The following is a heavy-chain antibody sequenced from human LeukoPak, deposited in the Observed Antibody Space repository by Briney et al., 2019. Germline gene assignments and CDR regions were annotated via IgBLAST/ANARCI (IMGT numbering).Heavy chain of an antibody. D-gene: IGHD2-2*01. CDR2: ISWNGGSM. CDR1: GFTFDDYA. Sequence: GGSLRLSCAVSGFTFDDYAMHWVRQAPGKGLEWVSGISWNGGSMDYADSVKGRFTISRDNAKNSLYLQMNSLRVEDTALYYCVKDSTAIVVVSGAMKYGMDVWGQGTTVTVSS. J-gene: IGHJ6*02. V-gene: IGHV3-9*01. CDR3: VKDSTAIVVVSGAMKYGMDV.